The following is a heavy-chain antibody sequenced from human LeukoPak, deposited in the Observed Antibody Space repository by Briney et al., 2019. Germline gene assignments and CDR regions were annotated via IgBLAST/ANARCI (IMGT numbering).Heavy chain of an antibody. CDR1: GYTFTSYY. V-gene: IGHV1-46*01. D-gene: IGHD3-22*01. J-gene: IGHJ3*02. CDR2: INPSGGST. CDR3: AREGITMIVVVSDAFDI. Sequence: ASVKVSCKAFGYTFTSYYMHWVRQAPGQGLEWMGIINPSGGSTSYAQKFQGRVTMTRDTSTSTVYMELSSLRSEDTAVYYCAREGITMIVVVSDAFDIWGQGTMVTVSS.